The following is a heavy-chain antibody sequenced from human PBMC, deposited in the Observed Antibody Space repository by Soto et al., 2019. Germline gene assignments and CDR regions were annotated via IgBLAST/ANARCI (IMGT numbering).Heavy chain of an antibody. D-gene: IGHD3-3*01. CDR3: ARDSYYDRSPRFPLSQTYYYGMDV. CDR2: IYYSGVT. CDR1: GGSVRSGSYY. Sequence: SETLSLTCTVSGGSVRSGSYYWSWIRQHPGKGLEWIGYIYYSGVTFYNPSLKSRVTISVDTSKNQFSLKLSSVTAADTAVYYCARDSYYDRSPRFPLSQTYYYGMDVWGQGTTVTVSS. J-gene: IGHJ6*02. V-gene: IGHV4-61*01.